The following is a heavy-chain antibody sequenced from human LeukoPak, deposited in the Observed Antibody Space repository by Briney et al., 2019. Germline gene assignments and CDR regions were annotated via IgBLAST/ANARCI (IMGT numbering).Heavy chain of an antibody. V-gene: IGHV3-33*08. D-gene: IGHD6-19*01. CDR3: ARAAVADYFDY. CDR2: IWYDGSNK. CDR1: GFTFSSRW. J-gene: IGHJ4*02. Sequence: PGGSLRLSCAVSGFTFSSRWMSWVRQAPGKGLEWVVVIWYDGSNKYYADSVKGRFTISRDNSKNTLYLQMNSLRAEDTAVYYCARAAVADYFDYWGQGTLVTVSS.